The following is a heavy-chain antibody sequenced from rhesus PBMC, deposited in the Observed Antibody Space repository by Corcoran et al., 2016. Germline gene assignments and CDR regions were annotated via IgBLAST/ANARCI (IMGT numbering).Heavy chain of an antibody. D-gene: IGHD5-24*01. J-gene: IGHJ4*01. V-gene: IGHV1-111*02. CDR3: TTGRYREGFDY. CDR1: GYTFTDYY. CDR2: IDPEDGKA. Sequence: EVQLVQSGAEVKKPGASVKISCKTSGYTFTDYYLHRVRQAPGKGRAWVGPIDPEDGKALHAKKFQDRVTITADTSTDTAYMELRSLRSGDTAVYYCTTGRYREGFDYWGQGVLVTVSS.